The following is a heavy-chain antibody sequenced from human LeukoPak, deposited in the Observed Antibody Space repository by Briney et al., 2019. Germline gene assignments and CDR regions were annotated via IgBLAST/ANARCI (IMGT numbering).Heavy chain of an antibody. V-gene: IGHV3-23*01. CDR1: GFTFSSYA. J-gene: IGHJ4*02. CDR2: ISGSGGNT. Sequence: GGSLRLSCAASGFTFSSYAMSWVRQAPGKGLEWVSGISGSGGNTYYAGSVKGRFTISRDNSKNTLYLQMNSLRAEDTAVYYCAKETYSSGSYIDSWGQGTLVTVSS. D-gene: IGHD6-19*01. CDR3: AKETYSSGSYIDS.